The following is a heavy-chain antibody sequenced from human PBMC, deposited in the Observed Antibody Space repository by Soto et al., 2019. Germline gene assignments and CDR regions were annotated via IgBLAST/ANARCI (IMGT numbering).Heavy chain of an antibody. Sequence: QVQLQESGPGLVKPSGTLSLTCAVSGGSISTSQWWSWVRQPPGKGLEWIGEIYHSGSSNYNASLKSRVTISVDKSKNQFSLKLSSVTAADTAAYYCASKTYESKGTFDYWGQGTLVTVS. D-gene: IGHD3-22*01. V-gene: IGHV4-4*02. J-gene: IGHJ4*02. CDR2: IYHSGSS. CDR1: GGSISTSQW. CDR3: ASKTYESKGTFDY.